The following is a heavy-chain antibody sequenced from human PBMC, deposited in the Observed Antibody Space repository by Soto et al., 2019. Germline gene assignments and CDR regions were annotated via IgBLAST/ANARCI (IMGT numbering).Heavy chain of an antibody. CDR2: IYHSGST. V-gene: IGHV4-4*02. D-gene: IGHD3-10*01. J-gene: IGHJ6*02. CDR1: GGSISSSNW. Sequence: QVQLQESGPGLVKPSGTLSLTCAVSGGSISSSNWWSWVRQPPGKGLEWIGEIYHSGSTNYNPSLKIRVTISVDKSKNQFSLKLSSVTAADTAVYYCARDQVVDYYGSGIQYYGMDVWGQGTTVTVSS. CDR3: ARDQVVDYYGSGIQYYGMDV.